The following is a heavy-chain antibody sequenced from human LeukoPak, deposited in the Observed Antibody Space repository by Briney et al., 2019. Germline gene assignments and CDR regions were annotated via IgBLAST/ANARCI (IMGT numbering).Heavy chain of an antibody. CDR1: GGSFSGYY. J-gene: IGHJ4*02. V-gene: IGHV4-34*01. CDR2: INHSGST. Sequence: SETLSLTCAVYGGSFSGYYWSWIRQPPGKGLEWIGEINHSGSTNYNPSLKSRVTIPVDTSKNQFSLKLSSVTAADTAVYYCARGRPYYYGSGSYKYYFDYWGQGTLVTVSS. CDR3: ARGRPYYYGSGSYKYYFDY. D-gene: IGHD3-10*01.